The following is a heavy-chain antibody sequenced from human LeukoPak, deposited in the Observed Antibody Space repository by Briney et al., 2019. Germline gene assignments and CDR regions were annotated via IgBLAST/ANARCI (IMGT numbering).Heavy chain of an antibody. D-gene: IGHD5-18*01. V-gene: IGHV4-34*01. CDR2: INRSGST. CDR3: ASSLVRADMVTGIDY. Sequence: SETLSLTCAVYGGSFSGYYWIWIRQPPGKGLEWIGEINRSGSTTYNPSLKSRVTISLDTSKNQFSLNLSSVTAADTAVYYCASSLVRADMVTGIDYWGQGTLVTVSS. J-gene: IGHJ4*02. CDR1: GGSFSGYY.